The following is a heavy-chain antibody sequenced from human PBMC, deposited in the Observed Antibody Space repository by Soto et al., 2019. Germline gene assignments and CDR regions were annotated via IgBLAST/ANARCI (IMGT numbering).Heavy chain of an antibody. J-gene: IGHJ6*02. CDR2: IKFDGTDT. CDR1: GFIFSSHW. D-gene: IGHD6-13*01. V-gene: IGHV3-74*01. CDR3: ARGRGAAGTDSVQYYGMDV. Sequence: PGGSLRLSCAASGFIFSSHWMHWVRQAPGKGLVWISRIKFDGTDTTYEDSVKGRFTVSRDNARNSLYLQMNSLRAEDTAVYYCARGRGAAGTDSVQYYGMDVWGQGTTVTVSS.